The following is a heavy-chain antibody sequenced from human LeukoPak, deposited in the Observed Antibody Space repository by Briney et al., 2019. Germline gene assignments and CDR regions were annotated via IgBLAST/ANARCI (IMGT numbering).Heavy chain of an antibody. CDR1: GGTFSRYA. CDR2: IFPIFGTA. V-gene: IGHV1-69*05. D-gene: IGHD1-26*01. CDR3: ASRYSGSYSRVGLFGYFDL. Sequence: GASVTVSCKASGGTFSRYAISWVRQAPGQGREWMGGIFPIFGTANYAQKFQGRVTITTDESTSTAYMELSSLRSEDTAVYYCASRYSGSYSRVGLFGYFDLWGRGTLVTVSP. J-gene: IGHJ2*01.